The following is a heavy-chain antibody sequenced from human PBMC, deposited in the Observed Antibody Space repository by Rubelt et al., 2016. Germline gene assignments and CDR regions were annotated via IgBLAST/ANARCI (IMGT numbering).Heavy chain of an antibody. CDR2: ISSSSSYI. J-gene: IGHJ4*02. Sequence: SISSSSSYIYYADSVKGRFTISRDNAKNSLYLQMNSLRAEDTAVYYCAADESAYNWNDGPDFDYWGQGTLVTVSS. V-gene: IGHV3-21*01. CDR3: AADESAYNWNDGPDFDY. D-gene: IGHD1-1*01.